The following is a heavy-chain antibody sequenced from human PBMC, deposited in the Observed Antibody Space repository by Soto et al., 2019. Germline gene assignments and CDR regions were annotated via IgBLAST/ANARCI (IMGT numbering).Heavy chain of an antibody. Sequence: QVQLGESGGGLVKTGGSLRIVCEASGFTFSDYYMSWVRQAPGKGLEWVSYISSSGNIIYYADSVKGRFTISRDNAKNSVYLQMNSLRAEDTALYFCAKMSSENYYDPVFSWGQGTLVTVSS. CDR2: ISSSGNII. V-gene: IGHV3-11*01. CDR1: GFTFSDYY. D-gene: IGHD3-22*01. J-gene: IGHJ1*01. CDR3: AKMSSENYYDPVFS.